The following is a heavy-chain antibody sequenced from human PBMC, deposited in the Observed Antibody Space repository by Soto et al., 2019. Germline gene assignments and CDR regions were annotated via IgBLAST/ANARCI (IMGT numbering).Heavy chain of an antibody. D-gene: IGHD2-2*01. J-gene: IGHJ6*03. CDR3: ARGWVPAGGGYYYYYMDV. V-gene: IGHV4-34*01. Sequence: SETLSLTCAVYGGSFSGYYWSWIRQPQGKGLEWIGEINHSGSTNYNPSLKSRVTISVDTSKNQFSLKLSSVTAADTAVYYCARGWVPAGGGYYYYYMDVWGKGTTVTVSS. CDR1: GGSFSGYY. CDR2: INHSGST.